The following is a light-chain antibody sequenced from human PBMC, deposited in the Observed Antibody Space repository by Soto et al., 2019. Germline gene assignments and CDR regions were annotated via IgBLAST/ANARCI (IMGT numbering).Light chain of an antibody. V-gene: IGLV2-14*01. CDR1: TRDIAGYNY. Sequence: HSLLTQPASVSGSLGESITISCTVTTRDIAGYNYISWYQQLPGKAPKLMIYQVTIRPSGISNRFSGSKSGNTASLTISGLQAEDEADYYCTSFSSSTSLYVFGTGTKVTVL. CDR3: TSFSSSTSLYV. J-gene: IGLJ1*01. CDR2: QVT.